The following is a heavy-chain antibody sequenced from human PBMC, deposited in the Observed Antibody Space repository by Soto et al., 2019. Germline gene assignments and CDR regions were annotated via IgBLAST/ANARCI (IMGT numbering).Heavy chain of an antibody. CDR2: IYYSGST. D-gene: IGHD3-3*01. CDR1: GGSISSYY. J-gene: IGHJ6*03. V-gene: IGHV4-59*01. CDR3: AKIRFLEWLPQTLYYMDV. Sequence: SETLSLTCTVSGGSISSYYWSWIRQPPGKGLEWIGYIYYSGSTNYNPSLKSRVTISVDTSKNQFSLKLSSVTAADTAVYYCAKIRFLEWLPQTLYYMDVWGKGTTVTVSS.